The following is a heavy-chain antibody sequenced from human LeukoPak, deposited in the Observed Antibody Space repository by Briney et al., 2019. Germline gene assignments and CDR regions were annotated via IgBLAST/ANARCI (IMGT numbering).Heavy chain of an antibody. CDR1: GFTFSEYY. J-gene: IGHJ4*02. V-gene: IGHV3-30*03. Sequence: GGSLRLSCAASGFTFSEYYMTWVRQAPGKGLEWVAVISYDGSNKYYADSVKGRFTISRDNSKNTLYLQMNSLRAEDTAVYYCATSPDGVTTPIDYWGQGTLVTVSS. CDR2: ISYDGSNK. CDR3: ATSPDGVTTPIDY. D-gene: IGHD4-17*01.